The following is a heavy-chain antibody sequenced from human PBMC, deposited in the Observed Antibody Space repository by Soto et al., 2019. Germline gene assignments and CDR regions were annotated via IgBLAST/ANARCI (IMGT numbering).Heavy chain of an antibody. CDR2: ISYDGSNK. Sequence: QVQLVESGGGVVQPGRSLRLSCAASGFTFSSYGMHWVRQAPGKGLEWVAVISYDGSNKYYADSVKGRFTISRDNSKNTLYLQMNSLRAEDTAVYYCAKAQKGRIVGATSDYWGQGTLVTVSS. V-gene: IGHV3-30*18. CDR3: AKAQKGRIVGATSDY. D-gene: IGHD1-26*01. J-gene: IGHJ4*02. CDR1: GFTFSSYG.